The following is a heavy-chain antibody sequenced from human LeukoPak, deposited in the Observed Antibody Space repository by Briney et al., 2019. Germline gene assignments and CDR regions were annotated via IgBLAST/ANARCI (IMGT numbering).Heavy chain of an antibody. CDR1: GFTFSSYA. Sequence: PGGSLRLSCAASGFTFSSYAMHWVRQAPGKGLEWVAVISYDGSNKYYADSVKGRFTISRDNSKNTLYLQMNSLRAEDTAVYYCARDPYYYFDYWGQGTLVTVSS. V-gene: IGHV3-30-3*01. J-gene: IGHJ4*02. CDR3: ARDPYYYFDY. D-gene: IGHD2-8*01. CDR2: ISYDGSNK.